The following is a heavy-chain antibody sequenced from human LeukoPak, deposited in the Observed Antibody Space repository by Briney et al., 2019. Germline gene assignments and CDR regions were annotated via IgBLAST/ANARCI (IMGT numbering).Heavy chain of an antibody. D-gene: IGHD3-10*01. CDR2: IYYSGST. CDR1: GGSISSCY. J-gene: IGHJ4*02. CDR3: ARGSNRPEELDY. V-gene: IGHV4-39*07. Sequence: SETLSLTCTVSGGSISSCYWGWIRQPPGKGLEWIGSIYYSGSTYYNPSLKSRVTISVDTSKNQFSLKLSSVTAADTAVYYCARGSNRPEELDYWGQGTLVTVSS.